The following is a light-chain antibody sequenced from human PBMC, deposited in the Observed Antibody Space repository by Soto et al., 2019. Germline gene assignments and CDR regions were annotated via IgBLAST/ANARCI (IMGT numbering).Light chain of an antibody. CDR3: RQYNNWPPTWT. CDR2: GAS. J-gene: IGKJ1*01. CDR1: QSVSSN. Sequence: EIVMTQSPATLSVSPGERATLSCRASQSVSSNLAWYQQKPGQAPRLLIYGASTRATGIPARFSGSGSGTEFTLTISSLQSEDSAVYSCRQYNNWPPTWTFGQGTKVDIK. V-gene: IGKV3-15*01.